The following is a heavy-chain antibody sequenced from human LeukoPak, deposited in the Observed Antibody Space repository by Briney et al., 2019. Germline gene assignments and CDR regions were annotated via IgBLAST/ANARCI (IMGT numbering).Heavy chain of an antibody. Sequence: PGGSLRLSCSASGFSFRNYDMHWVRQTTGKGLEWVSAVGTVGDTYYAGSVKGRFTVVRENAKNTLCLQMNSLRAGDTAMYYCARRSAAAGIDAFDIWGQGTMVTVSS. CDR1: GFSFRNYD. J-gene: IGHJ3*02. CDR3: ARRSAAAGIDAFDI. V-gene: IGHV3-13*01. CDR2: VGTVGDT. D-gene: IGHD6-13*01.